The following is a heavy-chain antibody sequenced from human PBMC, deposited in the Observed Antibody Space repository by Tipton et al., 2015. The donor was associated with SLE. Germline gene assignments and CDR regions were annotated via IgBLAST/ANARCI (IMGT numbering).Heavy chain of an antibody. J-gene: IGHJ4*02. CDR2: IYYSGST. CDR1: GGSISSHY. CDR3: AYSSSWYAPFDY. V-gene: IGHV4-59*06. Sequence: TLSLTCTVSGGSISSHYWSWIRQPPGKGLEWIGYIYYSGSTYYNPSLKSRVTISVDTSKNQFSLKLSSVTAADTAVYYCAYSSSWYAPFDYWGQGTLVTVSS. D-gene: IGHD6-13*01.